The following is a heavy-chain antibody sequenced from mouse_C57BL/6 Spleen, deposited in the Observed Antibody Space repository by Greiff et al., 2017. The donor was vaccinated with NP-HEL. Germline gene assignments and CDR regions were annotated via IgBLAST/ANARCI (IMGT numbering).Heavy chain of an antibody. CDR1: GYTFTSYW. J-gene: IGHJ4*01. V-gene: IGHV1-72*01. Sequence: QVQLKQPGAELVKPGASVKLSCKASGYTFTSYWMHWVKQRPGRGLEWIGRIDPNSGGTKYNEKFKSKATLTVDKPSSTAYMQLSSLTSEDSAVYYCARVYYGNYEGVDYWGQGTSVTVSS. CDR2: IDPNSGGT. D-gene: IGHD2-1*01. CDR3: ARVYYGNYEGVDY.